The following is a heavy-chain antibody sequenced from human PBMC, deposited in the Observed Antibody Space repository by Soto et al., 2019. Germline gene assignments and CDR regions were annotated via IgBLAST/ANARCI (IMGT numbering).Heavy chain of an antibody. CDR1: GGSISSSSYY. Sequence: QLQLQESGPGLVKPSETLSLTCTVSGGSISSSSYYWGWIRQPPGKGLEWIGSIYYSGSTYYNPSLEGRVTISGDTSKDKFSLKLSSVTAADTAVYYCASLPVAGTLGSCWDFQHWVQGTLVTVS. CDR3: ASLPVAGTLGSCWDFQH. J-gene: IGHJ1*01. V-gene: IGHV4-39*01. CDR2: IYYSGST. D-gene: IGHD6-19*01.